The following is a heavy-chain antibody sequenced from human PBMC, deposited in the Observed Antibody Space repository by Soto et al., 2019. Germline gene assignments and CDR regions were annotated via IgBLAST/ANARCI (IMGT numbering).Heavy chain of an antibody. Sequence: GGSLRLSCAASGFTFSDYYMSWIRQAPGKGLEWVSYISSSGSTIYYADSVKGRFTISRDNAKNSLYLQKNSLRAEDTAVYYCARDLITNTYCSSTSCLGDAFDIWGQGTMVTVSS. J-gene: IGHJ3*02. CDR3: ARDLITNTYCSSTSCLGDAFDI. CDR2: ISSSGSTI. V-gene: IGHV3-11*01. D-gene: IGHD2-2*01. CDR1: GFTFSDYY.